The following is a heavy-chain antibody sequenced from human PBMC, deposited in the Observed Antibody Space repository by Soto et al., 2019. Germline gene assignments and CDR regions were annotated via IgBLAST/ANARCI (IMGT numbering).Heavy chain of an antibody. V-gene: IGHV1-3*01. Sequence: ASVKVSCKASGYTFTSYAMHWVRQAPGQRLEWMGWINAGNGNTKYSQKFQGRVTITRDTSACTAYMELSSLRSEDTAVYYCASKGFRIGDYGMDVWGQGTTVTVSS. J-gene: IGHJ6*02. CDR1: GYTFTSYA. D-gene: IGHD1-26*01. CDR2: INAGNGNT. CDR3: ASKGFRIGDYGMDV.